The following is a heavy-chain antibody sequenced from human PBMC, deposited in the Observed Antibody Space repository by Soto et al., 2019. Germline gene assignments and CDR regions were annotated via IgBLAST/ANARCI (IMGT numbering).Heavy chain of an antibody. CDR2: INHSGST. Sequence: QVQLQQWGAGLLKPSETLSLTCAVYGGSFSGYYWSWVRQPPGKGLEWIGEINHSGSTNYNPPLKSRVTISVDTSKNQFSLKLSSVTAADTAVYYCARGRSSGWRYYGMDVWGQGTTVTVSS. CDR1: GGSFSGYY. J-gene: IGHJ6*02. CDR3: ARGRSSGWRYYGMDV. D-gene: IGHD6-19*01. V-gene: IGHV4-34*01.